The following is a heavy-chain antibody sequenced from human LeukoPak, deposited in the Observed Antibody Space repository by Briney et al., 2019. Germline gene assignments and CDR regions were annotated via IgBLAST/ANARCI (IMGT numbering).Heavy chain of an antibody. CDR2: IYTSGST. CDR3: VVSLTWSGGGRGYFDY. V-gene: IGHV4-4*07. J-gene: IGHJ4*02. Sequence: KPSETLSLTCTVSGGSISSYYWSWIRQPAGKGLEWIGRIYTSGSTNYNPSLKSRVTMSVDTSKNQFSLKLSSVTAADTAVYYCVVSLTWSGGGRGYFDYWGQGTLVTVSS. CDR1: GGSISSYY. D-gene: IGHD3-10*01.